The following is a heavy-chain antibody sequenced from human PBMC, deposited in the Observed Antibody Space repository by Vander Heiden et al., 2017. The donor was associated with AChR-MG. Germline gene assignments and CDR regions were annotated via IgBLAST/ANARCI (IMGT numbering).Heavy chain of an antibody. V-gene: IGHV4-39*01. CDR3: ARNQVDAFDI. J-gene: IGHJ3*02. Sequence: QLQLQESGPGLVKPSETLSLTCTVFDGPISSSSYYWGWIRQPPGKGLEWIGSIYYSGSTYYNPSLKSRVTISVDTSKNQFSLKLSSVSAADTAVYYCARNQVDAFDIWGQGTMVTVSS. CDR1: DGPISSSSYY. CDR2: IYYSGST.